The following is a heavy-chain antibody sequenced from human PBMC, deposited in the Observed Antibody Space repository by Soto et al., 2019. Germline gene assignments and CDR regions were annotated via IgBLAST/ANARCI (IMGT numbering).Heavy chain of an antibody. V-gene: IGHV3-21*05. CDR2: ISPGSRYP. Sequence: PGGSLRLSYEAAGFAFNSYGINWVRQAPGKGLEWLSYISPGSRYPAYADSVKGRFTISRDNAKRSLYLQMMSLTAEDTAIYYCVRGGGGGLFDPWGQGTMVTVS. CDR3: VRGGGGGLFDP. D-gene: IGHD2-15*01. J-gene: IGHJ5*02. CDR1: GFAFNSYG.